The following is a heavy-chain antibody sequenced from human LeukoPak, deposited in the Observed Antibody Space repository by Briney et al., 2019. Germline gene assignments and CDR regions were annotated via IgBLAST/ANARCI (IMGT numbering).Heavy chain of an antibody. CDR3: ARHGIAVAGTRDWFDP. Sequence: SETLSLTCTVSGGSISSSSYSWGWIRQPPGKGLEWIGSIYYSGSTYYNPSLKSRVTISVDTSKNQFSLKLSSVTAADTAVYYCARHGIAVAGTRDWFDPWGQGTLVTVSS. CDR2: IYYSGST. CDR1: GGSISSSSYS. J-gene: IGHJ5*02. D-gene: IGHD6-19*01. V-gene: IGHV4-39*01.